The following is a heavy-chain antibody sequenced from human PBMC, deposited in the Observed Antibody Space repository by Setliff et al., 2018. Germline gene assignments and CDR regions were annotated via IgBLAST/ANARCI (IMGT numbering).Heavy chain of an antibody. J-gene: IGHJ4*02. V-gene: IGHV3-21*05. Sequence: GSLRLSCAASGFTFSNYAMSWVRQAPGKGLEWVSYISSSSYIYYADSVKGRFTISRDNAKNSLYLQMNSLRAEDTAVYYCARDGQRTSYWINLYYFDSWGQGTLVTVSS. CDR1: GFTFSNYA. CDR2: ISSSSYI. CDR3: ARDGQRTSYWINLYYFDS. D-gene: IGHD1-26*01.